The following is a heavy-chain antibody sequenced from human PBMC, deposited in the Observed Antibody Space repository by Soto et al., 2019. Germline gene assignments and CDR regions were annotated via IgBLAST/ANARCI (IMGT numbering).Heavy chain of an antibody. J-gene: IGHJ4*02. D-gene: IGHD3-10*01. CDR1: GFTFSSYA. CDR3: ATLGRFGELRLIGPGDPFDY. V-gene: IGHV3-23*01. Sequence: PGGSLRLSCAASGFTFSSYAMSWVRQAPGKGLEWVSAISGSGGSTYYADSVKGRFTISRDNSKNTLYLQMNSLRAEDTAVYYCATLGRFGELRLIGPGDPFDYWGQGTLVTVSS. CDR2: ISGSGGST.